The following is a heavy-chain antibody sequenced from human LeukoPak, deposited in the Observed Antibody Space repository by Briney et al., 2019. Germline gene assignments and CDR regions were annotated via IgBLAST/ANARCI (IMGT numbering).Heavy chain of an antibody. Sequence: PSETLSLTCTVSGGSFSNHYWSWLRQPAGKGLEYIGRVYGNGGADYNPSLRSRVTMSVDTSKNQFSLKLSSVTAADTAVYYCARDHDTANNWFDPWGQGTLVTVSS. CDR2: VYGNGGA. J-gene: IGHJ5*02. CDR3: ARDHDTANNWFDP. V-gene: IGHV4-4*07. D-gene: IGHD5-18*01. CDR1: GGSFSNHY.